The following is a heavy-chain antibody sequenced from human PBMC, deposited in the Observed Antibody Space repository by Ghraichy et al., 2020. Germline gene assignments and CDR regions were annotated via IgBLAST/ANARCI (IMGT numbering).Heavy chain of an antibody. CDR3: ARGEYGDRLDY. Sequence: ETLSLTCTVSGGSISSYYWSWIRQPPGKGLEWIGYIYYSGSTNYNPSLKSRVTISVDTSKNQFSLKLSSVTAADTAVYYCARGEYGDRLDYWGQGTLVTVSS. D-gene: IGHD4-17*01. J-gene: IGHJ4*02. V-gene: IGHV4-59*01. CDR1: GGSISSYY. CDR2: IYYSGST.